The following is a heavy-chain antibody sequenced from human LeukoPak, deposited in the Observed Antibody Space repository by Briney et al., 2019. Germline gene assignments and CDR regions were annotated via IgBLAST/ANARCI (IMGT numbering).Heavy chain of an antibody. Sequence: GGSLRLSCAAAGLSVSSNYMSWVRQAPGRALEWVSVIYIGGSTYYADSMKGRFTISRDGSKNTVFLQMNSLRVEDTALYYCARLDQVDGRNDAFDIWGQGTVVTVSS. CDR3: ARLDQVDGRNDAFDI. J-gene: IGHJ3*02. CDR2: IYIGGST. V-gene: IGHV3-66*02. CDR1: GLSVSSNY. D-gene: IGHD3/OR15-3a*01.